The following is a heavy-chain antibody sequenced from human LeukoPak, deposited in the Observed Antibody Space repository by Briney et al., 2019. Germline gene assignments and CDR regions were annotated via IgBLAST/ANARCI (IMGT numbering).Heavy chain of an antibody. CDR1: GASISSTDYY. V-gene: IGHV4-39*01. CDR3: AGQGVDIVVVEY. D-gene: IGHD2-21*01. CDR2: MYYRGST. J-gene: IGHJ4*02. Sequence: PSETLSCNGTGSGASISSTDYYWRWIRQPPGKGLEWIGSMYYRGSTYYNPSLKTRVTISLDTSEYQLSLKLSSVTAANTAVYYCAGQGVDIVVVEYWGQGTLLTVSS.